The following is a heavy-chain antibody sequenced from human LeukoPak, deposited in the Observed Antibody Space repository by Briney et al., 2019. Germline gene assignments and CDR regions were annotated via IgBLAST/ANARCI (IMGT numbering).Heavy chain of an antibody. D-gene: IGHD6-19*01. CDR1: GFTFSSYA. CDR2: ISGSGGST. Sequence: PGGSLRLSCAASGFTFSSYAMSWVRQAPGKGLEWVSGISGSGGSTYYADSVKGWFTISRDNSKNTLYLQMNSLRAEDTAVYYCAKSPGLSGWSPLDYWGQGTLVTVSS. J-gene: IGHJ4*02. V-gene: IGHV3-23*01. CDR3: AKSPGLSGWSPLDY.